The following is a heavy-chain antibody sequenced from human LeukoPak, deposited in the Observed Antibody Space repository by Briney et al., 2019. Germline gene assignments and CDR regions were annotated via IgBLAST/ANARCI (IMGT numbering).Heavy chain of an antibody. V-gene: IGHV3-23*01. CDR2: ISGSGGGT. J-gene: IGHJ5*02. D-gene: IGHD3-10*01. Sequence: GGSLRLSCAASRFTFTNYGMSWVRQAPGKGLEWVSSISGSGGGTYYADSVKGRFTISRDNSKNTLYLQMNSLKTEDTAVYYCTRLTSWFGELFPWFDPWGQGTLVTVSS. CDR1: RFTFTNYG. CDR3: TRLTSWFGELFPWFDP.